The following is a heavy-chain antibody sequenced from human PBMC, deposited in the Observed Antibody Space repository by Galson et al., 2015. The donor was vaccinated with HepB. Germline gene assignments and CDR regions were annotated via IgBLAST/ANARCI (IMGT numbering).Heavy chain of an antibody. V-gene: IGHV3-30*19. CDR3: GRAVAVAGNDAFDI. J-gene: IGHJ3*02. CDR2: ISYDANNK. Sequence: SLRLSCAASGFTFSTYGMHWVRQAPDKGLEWVAVISYDANNKYHADSVKGRFTISRDDSKNTLYLQMNSLRAEDTAVYYCGRAVAVAGNDAFDIWGQGTMVTVSS. D-gene: IGHD6-19*01. CDR1: GFTFSTYG.